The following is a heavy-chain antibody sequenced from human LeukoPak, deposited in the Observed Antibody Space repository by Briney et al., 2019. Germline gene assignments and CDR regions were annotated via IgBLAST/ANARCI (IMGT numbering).Heavy chain of an antibody. CDR3: ARLVLHDDKTKRAFDI. CDR1: GGSISSYY. J-gene: IGHJ3*02. CDR2: IYYSGST. V-gene: IGHV4-59*08. D-gene: IGHD3-22*01. Sequence: KTSETLSLTCTVSGGSISSYYWSWIRQPPGKGLEWIGYIYYSGSTNYNPSLKSRVTISVDTSKNQFSLNLSSVTAADTAVYYCARLVLHDDKTKRAFDIWGLGTMVTVSS.